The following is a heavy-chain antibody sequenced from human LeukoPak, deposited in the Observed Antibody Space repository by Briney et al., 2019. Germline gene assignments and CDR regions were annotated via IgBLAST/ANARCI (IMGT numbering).Heavy chain of an antibody. CDR2: ISGSGGGT. V-gene: IGHV3-23*01. Sequence: PGGSLRLSCAASGFTFSSYAMRWLRQAPGKGLEWVSTISGSGGGTYYVDSVKGRFTISRDNSKSTLYLQMNSLRAEDTAVFYCAKDSGNSGWYFDYWGQGTLVTVSS. CDR3: AKDSGNSGWYFDY. D-gene: IGHD6-19*01. CDR1: GFTFSSYA. J-gene: IGHJ4*02.